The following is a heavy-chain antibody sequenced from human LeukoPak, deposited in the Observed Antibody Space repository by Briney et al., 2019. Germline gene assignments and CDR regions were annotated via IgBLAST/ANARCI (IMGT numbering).Heavy chain of an antibody. V-gene: IGHV5-51*01. J-gene: IGHJ4*02. CDR1: GYSFPTYW. CDR3: ARRAYYYGSGSYWWAFDY. CDR2: FYPGDSDT. Sequence: GESLKISCKGSGYSFPTYWFGWVGQMPGKALEWMGIFYPGDSDTRYSPSFQGQVTISADKSISTAYLQWSSLKASDTAMYYCARRAYYYGSGSYWWAFDYWGQGTLVTVSS. D-gene: IGHD3-10*01.